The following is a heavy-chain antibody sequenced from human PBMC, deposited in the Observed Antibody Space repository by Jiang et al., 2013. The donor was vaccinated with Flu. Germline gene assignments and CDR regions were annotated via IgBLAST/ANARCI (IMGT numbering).Heavy chain of an antibody. J-gene: IGHJ5*02. V-gene: IGHV4-39*01. CDR3: ARRWSSGFLRYNWFDP. CDR2: IYYSGST. Sequence: GSIYYSGSTYYNPSLKSRATISVDTSKNQFSLKLSSVTAADTAVYYCARRWSSGFLRYNWFDPWGQGTLVTVSS. D-gene: IGHD6-19*01.